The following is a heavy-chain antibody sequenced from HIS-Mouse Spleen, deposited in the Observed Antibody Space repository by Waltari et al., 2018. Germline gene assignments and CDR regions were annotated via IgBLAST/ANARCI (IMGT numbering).Heavy chain of an antibody. CDR3: TTVSSSFDD. CDR1: GFTFSNAW. V-gene: IGHV3-15*01. Sequence: EVQLVESGGGLVKPGGSLRLSCASSGFTFSNAWMSWVRQAPGKGVREVGRIKRKTDGGTTDYAAHVKGRFTISRDDSKNTLYMQMNSLKTEDTAVYYCTTVSSSFDDWGQGTLVTVSS. CDR2: IKRKTDGGTT. J-gene: IGHJ4*02. D-gene: IGHD6-6*01.